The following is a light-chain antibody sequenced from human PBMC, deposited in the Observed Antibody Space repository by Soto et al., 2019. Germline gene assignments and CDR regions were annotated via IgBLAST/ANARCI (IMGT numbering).Light chain of an antibody. Sequence: EIVLTQSPTTLSLSPGERATLSCRASQRVRSYFAWYQQKPGQAPRLLIYDASTRAGGIPARFSGSGSWTDFTLTISSLECEDFAVYYFQQRSEWPLTFGGGTNVEIK. CDR2: DAS. J-gene: IGKJ4*01. CDR3: QQRSEWPLT. V-gene: IGKV3-11*01. CDR1: QRVRSY.